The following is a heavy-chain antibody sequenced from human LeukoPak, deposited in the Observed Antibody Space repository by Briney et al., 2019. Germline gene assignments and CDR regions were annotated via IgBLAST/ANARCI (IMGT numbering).Heavy chain of an antibody. J-gene: IGHJ3*02. D-gene: IGHD5-24*01. CDR2: IYYSGST. CDR3: ARDSGDGYNYGAFDI. CDR1: GGSISSYY. V-gene: IGHV4-59*01. Sequence: SETLSLTCTVSGGSISSYYWSWIRQPPGKGLEWIGYIYYSGSTNYNPSLKSRVTISVDTSKNQFSLKLSSVTAADTAVYHCARDSGDGYNYGAFDIWGQGTMVTVSS.